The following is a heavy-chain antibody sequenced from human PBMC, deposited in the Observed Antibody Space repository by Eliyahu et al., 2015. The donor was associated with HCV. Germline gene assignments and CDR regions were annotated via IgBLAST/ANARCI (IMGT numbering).Heavy chain of an antibody. V-gene: IGHV4-34*01. J-gene: IGHJ5*02. CDR3: ARGRKQLARRVNWFDP. Sequence: QVQLQQWGAGLLKPSETLSLTCAVYGGSFSGYYWSWIRQPPGKGLEWIGEINHSGKPQLNPPLKSRVTISVDTSKNQFSLKLSSVTAADTAVYYCARGRKQLARRVNWFDPWGQGTLVTVSS. CDR1: GGSFSGYY. D-gene: IGHD6-13*01. CDR2: INHSGKP.